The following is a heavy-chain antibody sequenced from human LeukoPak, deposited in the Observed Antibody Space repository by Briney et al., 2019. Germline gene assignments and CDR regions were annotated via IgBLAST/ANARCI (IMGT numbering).Heavy chain of an antibody. D-gene: IGHD1-26*01. CDR2: VHESGSS. V-gene: IGHV4-38-2*01. CDR1: GYSISRGYY. J-gene: IGHJ4*02. Sequence: PSETLSLTCAVSGYSISRGYYWGWVRQSPGKRPQWLGSVHESGSSHHNPSLRSRVTIELDTSENEFSLTLTSVTAADSGTYYCVRGEVGDFDSWGQGTLVFVSS. CDR3: VRGEVGDFDS.